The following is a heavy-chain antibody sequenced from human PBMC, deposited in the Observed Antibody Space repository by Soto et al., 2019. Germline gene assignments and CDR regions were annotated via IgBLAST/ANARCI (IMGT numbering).Heavy chain of an antibody. J-gene: IGHJ4*02. V-gene: IGHV4-59*01. Sequence: PSETLSLTCTVSGGSISSYYWSWIRQPPGKGLEWIGYIYYSGSTNYNPSLKSRVTISVDTSKNQFSLKLSSVTAADTAVYYCARGEDSSWYDYWGQGTLVTVSS. CDR1: GGSISSYY. CDR3: ARGEDSSWYDY. D-gene: IGHD6-13*01. CDR2: IYYSGST.